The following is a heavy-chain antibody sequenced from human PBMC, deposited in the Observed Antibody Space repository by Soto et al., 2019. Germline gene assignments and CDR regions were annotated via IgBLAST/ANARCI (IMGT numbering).Heavy chain of an antibody. CDR3: ARGLSYYDFWSGYYTYFDY. CDR2: ISAYNGNT. J-gene: IGHJ4*02. D-gene: IGHD3-3*01. Sequence: QVQLVQSGAEVKKPGASVKVSCKASGYTFTSYGISWVRQAPGQGLELMGWISAYNGNTNYAQKLQGRVIMTTDTSTRTAYMELRSLRSDDTAVYYCARGLSYYDFWSGYYTYFDYWGQGTLVTVSS. CDR1: GYTFTSYG. V-gene: IGHV1-18*01.